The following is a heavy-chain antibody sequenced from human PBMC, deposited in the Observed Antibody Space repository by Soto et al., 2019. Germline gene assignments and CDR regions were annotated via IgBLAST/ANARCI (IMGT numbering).Heavy chain of an antibody. V-gene: IGHV3-11*06. D-gene: IGHD3-3*01. Sequence: GGSLRLSCAASGFTFSDYYMSWIRQAPGKGLEWVSYISSSSSYTSYADSVKGRFTISRDNAKNSLYLQMNSLRAEDTAVYYCARVGAITIFGVVIHSNFDYWGRGTLVTVSS. CDR1: GFTFSDYY. J-gene: IGHJ4*02. CDR2: ISSSSSYT. CDR3: ARVGAITIFGVVIHSNFDY.